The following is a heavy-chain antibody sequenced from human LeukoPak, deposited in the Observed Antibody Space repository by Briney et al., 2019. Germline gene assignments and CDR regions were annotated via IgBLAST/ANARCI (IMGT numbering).Heavy chain of an antibody. CDR2: ISGSGGST. Sequence: GGSLRLSCAASGFTFSSYAMSWVRQAPGKGLEWVSAISGSGGSTYYPDSVKGRFTISRDNSKNTLYLQMNSLRAEDTAVYYCAKDHSPLWGYFDYWGQGTLVTVSS. CDR3: AKDHSPLWGYFDY. CDR1: GFTFSSYA. D-gene: IGHD3-16*01. J-gene: IGHJ4*02. V-gene: IGHV3-23*01.